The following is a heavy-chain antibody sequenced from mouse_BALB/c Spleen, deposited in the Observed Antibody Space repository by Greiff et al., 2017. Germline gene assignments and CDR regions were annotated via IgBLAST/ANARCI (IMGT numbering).Heavy chain of an antibody. CDR2: ISDGGSYT. CDR1: GFTFSDYY. J-gene: IGHJ1*01. V-gene: IGHV5-4*02. CDR3: ARAYGYWYFDV. D-gene: IGHD1-1*02. Sequence: EVKLVESGGGLVKPGGSLKLSCAASGFTFSDYYMYWVRQTPEKRLEWVATISDGGSYTYYPDSVKGRFTISRDNAKNNLYLQMSSLKSEDTAMYYCARAYGYWYFDVWGAGTTVTVSS.